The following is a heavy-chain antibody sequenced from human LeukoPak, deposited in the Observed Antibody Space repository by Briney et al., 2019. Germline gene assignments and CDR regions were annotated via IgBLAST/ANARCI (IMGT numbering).Heavy chain of an antibody. Sequence: GGSLRLSCAASGFTFSSHAMSWVRQAPGKGLEWVSAISGSGGSTYYAASVKGRFTISRDNSKNTLYLQMNSLRAEDTAVYYCAKPETYYYDSSGYYYGYWGQGTLVTVSS. J-gene: IGHJ4*02. V-gene: IGHV3-23*01. CDR3: AKPETYYYDSSGYYYGY. D-gene: IGHD3-22*01. CDR2: ISGSGGST. CDR1: GFTFSSHA.